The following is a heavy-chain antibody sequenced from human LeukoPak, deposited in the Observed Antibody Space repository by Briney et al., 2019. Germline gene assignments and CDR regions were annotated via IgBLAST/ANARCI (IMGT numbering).Heavy chain of an antibody. J-gene: IGHJ3*01. Sequence: GASVKVSCKASGYTFTVQYIHWLRQAPGQGLEWMGRFTTATTTYAKHLQDRVTMTTDASTNTAYLELSSLRSDDTAVYYCCRPMTALPVRGAFDLWGQGTMVTVAS. D-gene: IGHD2-15*01. CDR3: CRPMTALPVRGAFDL. CDR1: GYTFTVQY. CDR2: FTTATT. V-gene: IGHV1-18*01.